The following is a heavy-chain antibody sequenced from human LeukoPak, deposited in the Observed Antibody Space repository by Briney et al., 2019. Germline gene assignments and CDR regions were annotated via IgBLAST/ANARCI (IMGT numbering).Heavy chain of an antibody. CDR2: IYYSGST. V-gene: IGHV4-59*08. J-gene: IGHJ4*02. Sequence: SETLSLTCTVSGGSISSYYWSWIRQPPGKGLEWIGYIYYSGSTNYNPSLKSRVTISVDTSKNQFSLKLSSVTAADTAVYYCARHAHYYYDSSGHTFDYWGQGTLVTVSS. CDR1: GGSISSYY. CDR3: ARHAHYYYDSSGHTFDY. D-gene: IGHD3-22*01.